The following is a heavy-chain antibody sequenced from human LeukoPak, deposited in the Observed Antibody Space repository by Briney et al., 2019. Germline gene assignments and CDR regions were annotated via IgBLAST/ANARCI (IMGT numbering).Heavy chain of an antibody. D-gene: IGHD2/OR15-2a*01. V-gene: IGHV4-34*01. Sequence: SETLSLTCAVYGGSFSGYYWSWIRQPPGKGLEWIGEINHSGSTNYNPSLKSRVTISVDTSKHQFSLKLSSVTAADTAVYYCARGYFWSHFDYWGQGTLVTVSS. CDR3: ARGYFWSHFDY. CDR1: GGSFSGYY. J-gene: IGHJ4*02. CDR2: INHSGST.